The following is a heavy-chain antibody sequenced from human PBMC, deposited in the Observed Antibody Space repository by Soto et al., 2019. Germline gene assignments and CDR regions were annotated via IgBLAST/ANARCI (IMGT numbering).Heavy chain of an antibody. J-gene: IGHJ4*02. Sequence: EVQLVESGGGLVQPGGSLRLSCAASKFTFSSYWMNWVRQAPGKGLEWVANIKQDGSEKYYVDSVKGRFTISRDKAQNAVNLQMNSRRAEDTAVDDCAGGGGWVIDSLGQGALVTVSS. CDR3: AGGGGWVIDS. D-gene: IGHD3-16*01. CDR2: IKQDGSEK. CDR1: KFTFSSYW. V-gene: IGHV3-7*01.